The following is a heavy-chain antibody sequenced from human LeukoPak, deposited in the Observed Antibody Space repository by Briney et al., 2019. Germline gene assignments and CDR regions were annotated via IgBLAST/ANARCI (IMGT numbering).Heavy chain of an antibody. D-gene: IGHD2-8*01. CDR3: ARARYCANSVCHIGGGLDV. Sequence: PGGSLRLSCAASGYPFVNNRMTWVHQAPGKGLEWVATIKQDGRETYYVDSVKGRFSISRDNARDSMYLQMNILRAEDAAVYYCARARYCANSVCHIGGGLDVWGPGTTVTVSS. V-gene: IGHV3-7*04. CDR2: IKQDGRET. CDR1: GYPFVNNR. J-gene: IGHJ6*02.